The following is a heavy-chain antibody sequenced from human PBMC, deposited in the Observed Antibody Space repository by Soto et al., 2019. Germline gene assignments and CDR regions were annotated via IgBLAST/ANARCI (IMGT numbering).Heavy chain of an antibody. V-gene: IGHV3-21*01. J-gene: IGHJ3*02. D-gene: IGHD6-19*01. CDR2: ISSSSSYI. Sequence: EVQLLESGGGLVQPGGSLRLSCAASGFTFSSYAMTWVRQAPGKGLEWVSSISSSSSYIYYADSVKGRFTISRDNAKNSLYLQMNSLRAEDTAVYYCAREGLLSSGWSDAFDIWGQGTMVTVSS. CDR3: AREGLLSSGWSDAFDI. CDR1: GFTFSSYA.